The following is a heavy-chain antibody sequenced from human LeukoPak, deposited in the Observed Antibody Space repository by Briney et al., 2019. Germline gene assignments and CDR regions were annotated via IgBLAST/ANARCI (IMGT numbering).Heavy chain of an antibody. D-gene: IGHD5-18*01. CDR1: GGSFSGYY. CDR3: ARHGVQGYSYGPNWFDP. Sequence: PSETLSLTCAVYGGSFSGYYWGWIRQPPGKGLEWIGSIYHSGSTYYNPSLKSRVTISVDTSKNQFSLKLSSVTAADTAVYYCARHGVQGYSYGPNWFDPWGQGTLVTVSS. V-gene: IGHV4-38-2*01. J-gene: IGHJ5*02. CDR2: IYHSGST.